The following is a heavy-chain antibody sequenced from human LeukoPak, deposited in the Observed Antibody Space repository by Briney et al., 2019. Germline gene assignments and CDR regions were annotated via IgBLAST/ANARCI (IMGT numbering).Heavy chain of an antibody. J-gene: IGHJ5*02. D-gene: IGHD6-13*01. CDR3: ARGPYSSSWNNWFDP. CDR1: GFTFSSYG. CDR2: IRYDGSNK. V-gene: IGHV3-30*02. Sequence: GGSLRLSCAASGFTFSSYGMHWVRQAPGKGLEWVAFIRYDGSNKYYADSVKGRFTISRDNSKNTLYLQMNSLRAEDTAVYYCARGPYSSSWNNWFDPWGQGTLVTVSS.